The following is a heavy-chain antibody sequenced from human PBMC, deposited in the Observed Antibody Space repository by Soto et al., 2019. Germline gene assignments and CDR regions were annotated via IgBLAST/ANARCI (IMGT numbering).Heavy chain of an antibody. D-gene: IGHD6-19*01. CDR3: AKRGDRYSSGWIYYYYYYMDV. V-gene: IGHV1-8*01. CDR1: GYTFTSYD. J-gene: IGHJ6*03. CDR2: MNPNSGNT. Sequence: ASVKVSCKASGYTFTSYDINRVRQATGQGLEWMGWMNPNSGNTGYAQKFQGRVTMTRNTSISTAYMELSSLRSEDTAVYYCAKRGDRYSSGWIYYYYYYMDVWGKGTTVTVSS.